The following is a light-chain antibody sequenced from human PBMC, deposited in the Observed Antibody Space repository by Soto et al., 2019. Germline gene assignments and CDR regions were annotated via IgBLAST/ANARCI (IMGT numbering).Light chain of an antibody. CDR1: SSDIGDSNY. Sequence: QSALTQPASVSGSPGQSITISCTGTSSDIGDSNYVSWYQQHPGKVPKLMIYEVSNRPSGVSNRFSGSKSGNTASLTISGLQAEDEADYYCSSYTGSSTPVVFGGGTKVTVL. CDR3: SSYTGSSTPVV. J-gene: IGLJ2*01. CDR2: EVS. V-gene: IGLV2-14*01.